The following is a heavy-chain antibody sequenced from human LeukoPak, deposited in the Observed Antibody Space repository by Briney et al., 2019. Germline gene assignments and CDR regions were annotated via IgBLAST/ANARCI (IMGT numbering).Heavy chain of an antibody. Sequence: PSETLSLTCTVSGGSISSYYWSWIRQPPGKGLEWIGYIYYSGSTNYNPSLKSRVTISVDTSKNQFSLKLSSVTAADTAVYYCARVPHSSGWDSDPNWFDPWGQGTLVTVSS. CDR3: ARVPHSSGWDSDPNWFDP. CDR1: GGSISSYY. CDR2: IYYSGST. D-gene: IGHD6-19*01. V-gene: IGHV4-59*01. J-gene: IGHJ5*02.